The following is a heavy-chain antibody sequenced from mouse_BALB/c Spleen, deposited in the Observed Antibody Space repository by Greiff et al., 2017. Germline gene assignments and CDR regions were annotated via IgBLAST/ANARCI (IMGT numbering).Heavy chain of an antibody. D-gene: IGHD2-12*01. J-gene: IGHJ4*01. CDR2: IWSGGST. CDR3: ARLRRRYYAMDY. Sequence: QVQLQQSGPGLVQPSQSLSITCTVSGFSLTSYGVHWVRQSPGKGLEWLGVIWSGGSTDYNAAFISRLSISKDNSKSQVFFKMNSLQADDTAIYYCARLRRRYYAMDYWGQGTSVTVSS. V-gene: IGHV2-4-1*01. CDR1: GFSLTSYG.